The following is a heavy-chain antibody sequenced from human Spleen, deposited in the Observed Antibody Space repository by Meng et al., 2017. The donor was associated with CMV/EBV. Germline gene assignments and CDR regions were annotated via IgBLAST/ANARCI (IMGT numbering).Heavy chain of an antibody. J-gene: IGHJ4*02. CDR3: AREGSNWYHYFDF. D-gene: IGHD6-13*01. CDR1: GLTFSDFP. V-gene: IGHV3-30-3*01. Sequence: AASGLTFSDFPMQWVRQAPGKGLEWVAVISYDGTNDYYPDSVKGRFTISRDNSRNTVYLQMNSLRPEDTAVYYCAREGSNWYHYFDFWGQGTLVTVSS. CDR2: ISYDGTND.